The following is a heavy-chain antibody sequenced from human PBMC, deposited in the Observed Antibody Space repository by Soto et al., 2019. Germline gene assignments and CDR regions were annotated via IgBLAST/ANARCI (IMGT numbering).Heavy chain of an antibody. CDR2: ISSSSSYI. J-gene: IGHJ4*02. Sequence: GGSLRLSCAASGFTFSSYSMNWVRQAPGKGLEWVSSISSSSSYIYYADSVKGRFPISRDNAKNSLYLQMNSLRAEDTAVYYCARVDVDWPRDDYWGQGALVTVSS. D-gene: IGHD3-9*01. CDR1: GFTFSSYS. V-gene: IGHV3-21*01. CDR3: ARVDVDWPRDDY.